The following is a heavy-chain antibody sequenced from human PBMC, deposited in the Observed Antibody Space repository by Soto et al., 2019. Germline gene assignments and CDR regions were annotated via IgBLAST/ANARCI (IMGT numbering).Heavy chain of an antibody. J-gene: IGHJ6*02. Sequence: SVKVSCKASGGTFSSYAISWVRQAPGQGLEWMGGIIPIFGTANYAQKFQGRVTITADKSTSTAYMELSSLRSEDTAVYYCARVYYAAYGGYKPYYYYGMDVWGQGTTVTVSS. V-gene: IGHV1-69*06. CDR1: GGTFSSYA. D-gene: IGHD5-12*01. CDR3: ARVYYAAYGGYKPYYYYGMDV. CDR2: IIPIFGTA.